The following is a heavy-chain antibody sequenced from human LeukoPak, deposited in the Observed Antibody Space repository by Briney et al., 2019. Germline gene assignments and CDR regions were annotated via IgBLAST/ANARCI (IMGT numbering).Heavy chain of an antibody. CDR2: IYYSGST. Sequence: SETLSLTWPVSGGSISSSSYYWGWIRQPPGKGLEWIGSIYYSGSTYYNPSLKSRVTISVDTSKNQLSLKLSSVTAADTAVYYCARLYYYFDYWGQGTLVTVSS. CDR1: GGSISSSSYY. CDR3: ARLYYYFDY. V-gene: IGHV4-39*01. J-gene: IGHJ4*02. D-gene: IGHD2-21*01.